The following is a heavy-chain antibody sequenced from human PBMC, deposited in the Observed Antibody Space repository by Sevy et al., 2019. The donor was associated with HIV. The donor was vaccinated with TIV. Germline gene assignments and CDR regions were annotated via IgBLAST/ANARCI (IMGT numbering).Heavy chain of an antibody. J-gene: IGHJ4*02. CDR1: GFTFSNAW. CDR3: TTETITAAGPIDY. CDR2: IKSKTDGGTT. V-gene: IGHV3-15*01. D-gene: IGHD6-13*01. Sequence: GGSLRLSCAASGFTFSNAWMSWVRQAPGKGLEWVGRIKSKTDGGTTDYAAPVKGRFTISRDDSKNTLYLQMNSLKTEDTAVYYCTTETITAAGPIDYWGQGTLVTVSS.